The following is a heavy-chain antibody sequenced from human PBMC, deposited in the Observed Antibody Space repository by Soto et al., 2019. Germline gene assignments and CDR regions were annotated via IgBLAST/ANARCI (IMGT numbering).Heavy chain of an antibody. J-gene: IGHJ4*02. CDR3: ARDPPPPDY. CDR2: ISAYNGNT. V-gene: IGHV1-18*01. Sequence: QVQLVQSGAEVKKPGASVKVSCKASGYTFASYAISWMRQAPGQGLEWMGWISAYNGNTNYAQKLQGRVTMTTDTPTTTAYMELRSLRSDDTAMYYFARDPPPPDYWCQGTLVTVSS. CDR1: GYTFASYA.